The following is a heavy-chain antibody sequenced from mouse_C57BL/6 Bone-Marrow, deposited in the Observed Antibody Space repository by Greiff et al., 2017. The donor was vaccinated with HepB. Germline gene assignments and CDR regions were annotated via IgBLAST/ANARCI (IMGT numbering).Heavy chain of an antibody. D-gene: IGHD2-3*01. CDR1: GYTFTDYY. CDR2: INPNNGGT. V-gene: IGHV1-26*01. J-gene: IGHJ4*01. Sequence: VQLQQSGPELVKPGASVKISCKASGYTFTDYYMNWVKQSHGKSLEWIGDINPNNGGTSYNQKFKGKATLTVDKSSSTAYMELLSLTSEDSAVYYCARFYEASGAMDYWGQGTSVTVSS. CDR3: ARFYEASGAMDY.